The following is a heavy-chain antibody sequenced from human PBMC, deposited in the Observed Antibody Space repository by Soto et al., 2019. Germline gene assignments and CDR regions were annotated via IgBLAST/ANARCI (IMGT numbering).Heavy chain of an antibody. CDR2: TDGDGSGT. CDR1: GFTFSNYW. CDR3: GSIFEF. J-gene: IGHJ4*02. V-gene: IGHV3-74*01. Sequence: EVQLVESGGGLAQPGGSLRLSCAASGFTFSNYWMHWVRQAQGKGLEWVSRTDGDGSGTSYADSVKGRFTISRDNAKNTLYLQMNSLGVDDTAVYYCGSIFEFWGQGALVTVSS.